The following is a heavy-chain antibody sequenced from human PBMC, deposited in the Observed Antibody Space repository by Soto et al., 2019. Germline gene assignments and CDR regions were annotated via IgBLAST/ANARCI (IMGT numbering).Heavy chain of an antibody. J-gene: IGHJ6*03. D-gene: IGHD3-3*01. V-gene: IGHV5-51*01. CDR1: GYSFTGYG. CDR2: FYPGDSDT. Sequence: PGESLKISCRGLGYSFTGYGLGGGGRMPGKGRKGMGIFYPGDSDTRYSPSFQGQVTISADKSISTAYLQWSSLKASDTAMYYCARGSGGGTIFGAVPRLGYYYMDVWGKGTTVTVSS. CDR3: ARGSGGGTIFGAVPRLGYYYMDV.